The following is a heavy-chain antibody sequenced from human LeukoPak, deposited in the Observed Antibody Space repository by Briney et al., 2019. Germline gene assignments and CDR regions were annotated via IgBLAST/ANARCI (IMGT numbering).Heavy chain of an antibody. CDR3: ARGAPPQN. V-gene: IGHV4-39*07. CDR1: GGSISSSSYY. Sequence: PSETLSLTCTVSGGSISSSSYYWGWIRQPPGKGLEWIGSVYYTGASYYNPSLKSRVTISIDTSKKHFSLKLTSVTAADTAVYYCARGAPPQNWGQGTLVTVSS. CDR2: VYYTGAS. J-gene: IGHJ4*02.